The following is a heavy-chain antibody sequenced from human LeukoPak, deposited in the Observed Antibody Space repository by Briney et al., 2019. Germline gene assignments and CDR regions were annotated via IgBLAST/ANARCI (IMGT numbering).Heavy chain of an antibody. J-gene: IGHJ5*02. Sequence: ASVKVSCKASGYTFTSYGISWVRQAPGQGLEWTGWISAYNGNTNYAQKLQGRVTMTADTSTSTAYMELRSLRSDDTAVYYCARDGKYDFWSGLYNWFDPWGQGTLVTVSS. CDR1: GYTFTSYG. D-gene: IGHD3-3*01. V-gene: IGHV1-18*01. CDR3: ARDGKYDFWSGLYNWFDP. CDR2: ISAYNGNT.